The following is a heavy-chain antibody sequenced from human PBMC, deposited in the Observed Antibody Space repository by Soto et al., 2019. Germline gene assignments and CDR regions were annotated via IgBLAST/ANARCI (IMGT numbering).Heavy chain of an antibody. V-gene: IGHV3-30-3*01. CDR3: ARREYYYDSSGSKTPGAFDI. Sequence: QVQLVESGGGVVQPGRSLRLSCAASGFTFSSYAMHWVRQAPGKGLEWVAVISYDGSNKYYADSVKGRFTISRDNSKNTLYLQMNSLRAEDTAVYYCARREYYYDSSGSKTPGAFDIWGQGTMVTVSS. CDR2: ISYDGSNK. CDR1: GFTFSSYA. J-gene: IGHJ3*02. D-gene: IGHD3-22*01.